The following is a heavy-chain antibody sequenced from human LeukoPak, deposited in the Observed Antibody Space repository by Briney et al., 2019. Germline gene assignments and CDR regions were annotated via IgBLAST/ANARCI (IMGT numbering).Heavy chain of an antibody. V-gene: IGHV4-59*01. CDR3: ARSYSSTWRSPFDP. CDR1: GSSIKNYF. J-gene: IGHJ5*02. D-gene: IGHD6-13*01. Sequence: PSETLSLTCTVSGSSIKNYFWSWVRQSPGKGLEWIGYIYFSGSANYNPSLKSRVAISINTSKNQFSLTLSSVTTADTAVYYCARSYSSTWRSPFDPWGQGTLVTVSS. CDR2: IYFSGSA.